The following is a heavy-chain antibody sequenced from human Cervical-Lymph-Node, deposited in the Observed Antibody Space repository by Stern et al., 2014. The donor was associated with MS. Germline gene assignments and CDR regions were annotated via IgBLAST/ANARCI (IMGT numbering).Heavy chain of an antibody. CDR3: ARDRLLLYFGDLDH. CDR2: ISYDGESK. J-gene: IGHJ4*02. D-gene: IGHD2-15*01. V-gene: IGHV3-30*04. Sequence: VQLVQSGGGVVQPGRSLRLSCAASGFTLNSYAVHWVRPAPGKGLEWVAVISYDGESKSYADSVKGRFTISRDTSKNTVYLQMNSLRGDDTAVYYCARDRLLLYFGDLDHWGQGVLVTVSS. CDR1: GFTLNSYA.